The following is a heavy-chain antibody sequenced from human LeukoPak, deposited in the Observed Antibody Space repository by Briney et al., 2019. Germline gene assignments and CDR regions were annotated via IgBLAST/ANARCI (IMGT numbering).Heavy chain of an antibody. V-gene: IGHV3-23*01. J-gene: IGHJ4*02. CDR1: GFTFSSYA. CDR2: IGGSGGST. CDR3: ARRAGAYSHPYDY. Sequence: PGGSLRLSCAASGFTFSSYAMSWVRQAPGKGLEWVSAIGGSGGSTYYADSVKGRFTISRDNSKNTLYLQMNSLRAEDTAVYYCARRAGAYSHPYDYWGQGTLVTVSS. D-gene: IGHD4/OR15-4a*01.